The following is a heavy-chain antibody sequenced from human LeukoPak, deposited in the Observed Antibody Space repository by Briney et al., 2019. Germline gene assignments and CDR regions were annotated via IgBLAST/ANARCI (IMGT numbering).Heavy chain of an antibody. CDR1: GFTFSTCG. D-gene: IGHD4-17*01. CDR2: ISGSGSSI. CDR3: AKDRYGDYSFDS. Sequence: PGGSLRLSCAASGFTFSTCGMNWVRKAPGKGLEWVSFISGSGSSIYHADSVKGRFTISRDNSNNTLYLQMNSRRAEDTAVYYCAKDRYGDYSFDSWGQGALVTVSS. J-gene: IGHJ4*02. V-gene: IGHV3-23*01.